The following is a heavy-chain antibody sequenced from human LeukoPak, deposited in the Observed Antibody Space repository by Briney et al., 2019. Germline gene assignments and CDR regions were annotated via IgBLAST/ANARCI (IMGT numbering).Heavy chain of an antibody. J-gene: IGHJ4*02. Sequence: SGGSLRLSCRGSGVTFEDYYLSWIRQAPGKGLEWISYVSSTGGDKFYADPVKGRFTISRDNAKNTLYLQMNSLRAEDTAVYHCAGWDYQHEPHFDYWGQGTLVTVSS. D-gene: IGHD1-7*01. CDR1: GVTFEDYY. CDR3: AGWDYQHEPHFDY. CDR2: VSSTGGDK. V-gene: IGHV3-11*04.